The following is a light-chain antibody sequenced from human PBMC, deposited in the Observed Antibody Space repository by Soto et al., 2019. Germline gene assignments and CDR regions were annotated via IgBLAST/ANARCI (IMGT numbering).Light chain of an antibody. CDR2: AAS. J-gene: IGKJ4*01. Sequence: DIQLTQSPSFLSASVGDRVTITCRASQGIRTYLAWYQQKPGKAPNLLVYAASTLQSGVPSRFSGSGSGTEFTLTISSLQPEDFASYYCQQLNGYPLTFGGGTKVEI. CDR3: QQLNGYPLT. CDR1: QGIRTY. V-gene: IGKV1-9*01.